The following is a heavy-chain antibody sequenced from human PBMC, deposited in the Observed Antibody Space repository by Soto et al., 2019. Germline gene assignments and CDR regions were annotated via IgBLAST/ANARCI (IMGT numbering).Heavy chain of an antibody. V-gene: IGHV1-69*06. D-gene: IGHD6-13*01. CDR3: AGGYSSRWYVSHGMDV. CDR2: IIPIFGTA. CDR1: GGTFSSYA. J-gene: IGHJ6*02. Sequence: SVKVSCKASGGTFSSYAISWVRQAPGQGLEWMGGIIPIFGTANYAQKFQGRVTMTGDNSMSTAYMELSSLRSEDTAVYYCAGGYSSRWYVSHGMDVWGQGTTVTVSS.